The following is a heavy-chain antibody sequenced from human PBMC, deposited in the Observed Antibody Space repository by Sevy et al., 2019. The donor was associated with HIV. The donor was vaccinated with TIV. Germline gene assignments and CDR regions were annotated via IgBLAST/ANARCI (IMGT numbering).Heavy chain of an antibody. V-gene: IGHV3-48*03. CDR1: GFTFSSYE. J-gene: IGHJ4*02. CDR2: ISNSGSTI. CDR3: ARDLPPSATTVPHFDY. Sequence: GGSLRLSCTASGFTFSSYEMNWVRQAPGKGLEWVSYISNSGSTIHYSDSVKGRFTISRDNAKNSLCLQMNSLRAEDTAVYYCARDLPPSATTVPHFDYWGRGTLVTV. D-gene: IGHD4-17*01.